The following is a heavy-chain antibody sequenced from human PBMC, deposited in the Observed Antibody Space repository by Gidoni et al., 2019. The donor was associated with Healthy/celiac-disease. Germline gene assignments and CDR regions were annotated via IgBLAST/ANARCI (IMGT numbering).Heavy chain of an antibody. CDR2: IYYSGST. J-gene: IGHJ4*02. D-gene: IGHD1-26*01. CDR3: ARLYSGSYYEFDY. V-gene: IGHV4-39*01. CDR1: GCSISRSSYD. Sequence: QLQLQESGPGLVKPSETLSLTCTVSGCSISRSSYDWGWIRQPPGKGLEWIGSIYYSGSTYYNPSLKSRVTISVDTSKNQFSLKLSSVTAADTAVYYCARLYSGSYYEFDYWGQGTLVTVSS.